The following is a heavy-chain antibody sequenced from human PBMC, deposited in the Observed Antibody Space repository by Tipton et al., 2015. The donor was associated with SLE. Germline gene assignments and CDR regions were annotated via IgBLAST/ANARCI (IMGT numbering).Heavy chain of an antibody. Sequence: LRLSCAVYGGSFSDYFWTWIRQSPGKGLEWIGDVNHSGSTDCHPSLKSRVTMSVDTSKNQFPLKLTSVTAADTALYYCARCTIFGVVRGSFDSWGQGTLVTVS. V-gene: IGHV4-34*01. J-gene: IGHJ4*02. CDR2: VNHSGST. D-gene: IGHD3-3*01. CDR1: GGSFSDYF. CDR3: ARCTIFGVVRGSFDS.